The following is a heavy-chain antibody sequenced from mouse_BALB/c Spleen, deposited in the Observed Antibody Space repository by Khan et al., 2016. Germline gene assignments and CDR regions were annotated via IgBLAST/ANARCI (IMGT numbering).Heavy chain of an antibody. CDR2: INPDSYTI. Sequence: EVQLQESGGGLVHPGGSLKLSCAASGFDFSRYWMSWVRQAPGKGLEWIGEINPDSYTINYTPSLKDKFIISRDNAKNTLYLQVSKVRSEDTALYYCARAGYYGYLAYWGQGTLVTVSA. J-gene: IGHJ3*01. CDR3: ARAGYYGYLAY. CDR1: GFDFSRYW. V-gene: IGHV4-1*02. D-gene: IGHD1-1*01.